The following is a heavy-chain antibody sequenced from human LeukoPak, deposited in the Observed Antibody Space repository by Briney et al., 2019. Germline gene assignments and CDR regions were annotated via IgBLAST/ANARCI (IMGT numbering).Heavy chain of an antibody. Sequence: QAGGSLRLSCAASGFTFSSYSMNWVRQAPGKGLEWVSFISSSSSTIYYADSVKGRCTISRDNAKNSLYLQMNSLRAEDTAVYYCERDRGGSYSAIDYWGQGTLVTVSS. CDR1: GFTFSSYS. CDR3: ERDRGGSYSAIDY. CDR2: ISSSSSTI. D-gene: IGHD1-26*01. V-gene: IGHV3-48*01. J-gene: IGHJ4*02.